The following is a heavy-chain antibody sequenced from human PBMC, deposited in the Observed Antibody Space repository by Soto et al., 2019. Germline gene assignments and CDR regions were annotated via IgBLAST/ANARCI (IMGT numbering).Heavy chain of an antibody. V-gene: IGHV3-48*02. CDR3: ARDKLSGYDSTPFDY. D-gene: IGHD5-12*01. CDR2: SSSSGSTI. CDR1: GFSFSNYA. Sequence: EVQLVESGGGLVQPGESLRLSCAASGFSFSNYAMNWVRQAPGKGLDWLSYSSSSGSTIYYADSVKGRFTTSRDNAKNSIYLQVNSLRDEETAMYYCARDKLSGYDSTPFDYWGQGTLLTVSS. J-gene: IGHJ4*02.